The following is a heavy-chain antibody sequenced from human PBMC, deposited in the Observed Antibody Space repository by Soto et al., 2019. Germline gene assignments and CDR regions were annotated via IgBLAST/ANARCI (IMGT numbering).Heavy chain of an antibody. D-gene: IGHD3-10*01. Sequence: QVQLQESGPGLVKPSQTLSLTCTVSGGSISSGDYYWSWIRQPPGKGLEWIGYIYYSGSTYYNPSLTSRVNISVDTSKNQFSLKLSSVTAADTAVYYCARVGFGELLAHGMDVWGQGTTVTVSS. CDR3: ARVGFGELLAHGMDV. CDR1: GGSISSGDYY. CDR2: IYYSGST. J-gene: IGHJ6*02. V-gene: IGHV4-30-4*01.